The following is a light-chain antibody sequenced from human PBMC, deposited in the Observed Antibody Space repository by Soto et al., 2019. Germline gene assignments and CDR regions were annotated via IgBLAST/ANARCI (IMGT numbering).Light chain of an antibody. CDR2: YDD. Sequence: QSVLTQPPSVSEAPRQRVTISCSGSSSNIGNNAVNWYQQLPGKAPKLLIYYDDLLPSGVSDRFSGSKSGTSASLAISGLQPEDEADYYCATWDDSLNGSVFGTGTKVTVL. J-gene: IGLJ1*01. CDR1: SSNIGNNA. V-gene: IGLV1-36*01. CDR3: ATWDDSLNGSV.